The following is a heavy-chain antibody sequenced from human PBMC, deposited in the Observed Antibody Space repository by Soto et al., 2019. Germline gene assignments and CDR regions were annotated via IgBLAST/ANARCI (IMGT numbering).Heavy chain of an antibody. CDR3: ARDGIGFGY. V-gene: IGHV1-2*02. Sequence: QVQLVQSGAEVKKPGASVKVSCKASGYTFSGYHMHWVRQAPGQGLEWMGWINPNPNSGGTKYAQKFQGRVTMTRDTSISTGYMELRRLRSDDTAIYYCARDGIGFGYWGQGTLVTVSS. CDR2: INPNPNSGGT. CDR1: GYTFSGYH. J-gene: IGHJ4*02. D-gene: IGHD3-3*01.